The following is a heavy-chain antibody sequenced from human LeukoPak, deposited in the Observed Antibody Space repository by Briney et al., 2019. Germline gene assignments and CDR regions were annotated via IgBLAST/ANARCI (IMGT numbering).Heavy chain of an antibody. CDR2: IYTSGHT. D-gene: IGHD3-3*01. CDR1: GLTFSNNY. CDR3: ARSGFWDGYSYYYMDV. J-gene: IGHJ6*03. V-gene: IGHV3-53*01. Sequence: GGSLRLSCAASGLTFSNNYMSWVRQAPGKGLEWVSAIYTSGHTVYADSVKGRFIISKDNSNNTLYLQMNSLRAADTAIYYCARSGFWDGYSYYYMDVWGKGTTVTVSS.